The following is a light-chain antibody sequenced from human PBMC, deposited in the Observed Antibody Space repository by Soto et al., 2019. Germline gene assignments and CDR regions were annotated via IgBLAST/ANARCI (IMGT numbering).Light chain of an antibody. CDR1: QTVKTY. V-gene: IGKV1-39*01. CDR3: QQTSTTPGT. Sequence: DVQMTQSPSSLSASVGDSVTITCRSSQTVKTYLNWYQHKPGKAPQLLIYASSRLQTGVASRFIGSGSGTYFTLTISSLQPEDFATYDGQQTSTTPGTFGQGTKVEIK. CDR2: ASS. J-gene: IGKJ1*01.